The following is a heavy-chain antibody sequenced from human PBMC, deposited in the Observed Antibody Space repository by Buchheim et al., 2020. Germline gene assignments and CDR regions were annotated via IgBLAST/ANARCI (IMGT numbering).Heavy chain of an antibody. D-gene: IGHD6-6*01. CDR3: ARRSIAAHDGMHV. J-gene: IGHJ6*02. Sequence: EVQLVQSGAEVKKPGESLRISCKASGDSLTSYWISWVRQMAGKGLEWMGRIDPSDSYTNYSPSLQGHVTIPADKSSSTAFLQWSSLKAADTAMYYCARRSIAAHDGMHVWGQGTT. CDR2: IDPSDSYT. V-gene: IGHV5-10-1*03. CDR1: GDSLTSYW.